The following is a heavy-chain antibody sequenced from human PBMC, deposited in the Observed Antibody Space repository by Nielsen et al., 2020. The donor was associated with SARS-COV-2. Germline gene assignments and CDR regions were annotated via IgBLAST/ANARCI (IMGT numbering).Heavy chain of an antibody. CDR1: GFTFSSLW. CDR2: ISTSGGGT. J-gene: IGHJ6*02. CDR3: AKGNSRLSWFGELALYYYYYGMDV. V-gene: IGHV3-23*01. Sequence: GESLKISCAASGFTFSSLWMSWVRQAPGKGPEWVSSISTSGGGTYYAESVKGRFTISRDNSKNTLYLEMNSLRVEDTALYYCAKGNSRLSWFGELALYYYYYGMDVWGQGTTVTVSS. D-gene: IGHD3-10*01.